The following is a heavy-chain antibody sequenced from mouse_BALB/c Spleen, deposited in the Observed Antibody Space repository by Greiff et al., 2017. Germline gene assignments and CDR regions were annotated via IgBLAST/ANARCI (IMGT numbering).Heavy chain of an antibody. D-gene: IGHD2-2*01. J-gene: IGHJ2*01. CDR2: ISYSGST. CDR1: GYSITSDYA. CDR3: ASLWLRYYFDY. Sequence: EVKLVESGPGLVKPSQSLSLTCTVTGYSITSDYAWNWIRQFPGNKLEWMGYISYSGSTSYNPSLKSRISITRDTSKNQFFLQLNSVTTEDTATYYCASLWLRYYFDYWGQGTTLTVSS. V-gene: IGHV3-2*02.